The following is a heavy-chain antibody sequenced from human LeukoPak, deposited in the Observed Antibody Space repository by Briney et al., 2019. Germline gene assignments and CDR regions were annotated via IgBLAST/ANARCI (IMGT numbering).Heavy chain of an antibody. V-gene: IGHV3-53*01. Sequence: GGSLRLSCAASGFSVSSSYMYWVRQAPGKGLEWVSFFYRGDTTYYAESVRGRFTISRDNSKNTLYLLMNSLISEDTAVYYCAKRWSVTTTPRVYWHFDLWGRGTLVTVSS. CDR2: FYRGDTT. J-gene: IGHJ2*01. CDR1: GFSVSSSY. D-gene: IGHD4-17*01. CDR3: AKRWSVTTTPRVYWHFDL.